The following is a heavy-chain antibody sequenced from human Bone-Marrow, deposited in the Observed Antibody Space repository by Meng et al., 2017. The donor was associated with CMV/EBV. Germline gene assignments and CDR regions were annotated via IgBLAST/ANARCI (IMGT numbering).Heavy chain of an antibody. D-gene: IGHD6-6*01. J-gene: IGHJ6*02. CDR1: GYTFTSYG. Sequence: ASVKVSCKASGYTFTSYGISWVRQAPGQGLEWMGWISPYNGNTNYAQKVQGRVTMTTDTSTRTAYMELRSLRSDDTAVYFCAIDRRMIAARPRDYSYDMDVWGQGTTVTFSS. V-gene: IGHV1-18*01. CDR2: ISPYNGNT. CDR3: AIDRRMIAARPRDYSYDMDV.